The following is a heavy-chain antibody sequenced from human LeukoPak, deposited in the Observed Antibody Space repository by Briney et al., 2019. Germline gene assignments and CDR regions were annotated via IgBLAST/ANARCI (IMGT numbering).Heavy chain of an antibody. CDR1: GGSLSDYY. Sequence: SETLSLTCAVYGGSLSDYYWSWIRQPPGKGLEWIGEINHSGSTNYNPSLKSRVTISVDTSKNQFSLKLSSVTAADTAVYYCARTGYSSSSAYFDYWGQGTLVTVSS. V-gene: IGHV4-34*01. J-gene: IGHJ4*02. CDR2: INHSGST. D-gene: IGHD6-6*01. CDR3: ARTGYSSSSAYFDY.